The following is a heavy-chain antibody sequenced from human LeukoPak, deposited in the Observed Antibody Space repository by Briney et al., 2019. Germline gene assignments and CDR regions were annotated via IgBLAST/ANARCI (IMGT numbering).Heavy chain of an antibody. CDR3: ARDSACNDY. V-gene: IGHV3-7*01. Sequence: GGSLRLSCAASGFTFSTYWVSWVRQAPGKGLEWVANIKQDSSEKYYVDSVKGRFTISRDNAKNSLYLQMNSLRAEDTAMYYCARDSACNDYWGQGTLVTVSS. CDR2: IKQDSSEK. D-gene: IGHD6-13*01. CDR1: GFTFSTYW. J-gene: IGHJ4*02.